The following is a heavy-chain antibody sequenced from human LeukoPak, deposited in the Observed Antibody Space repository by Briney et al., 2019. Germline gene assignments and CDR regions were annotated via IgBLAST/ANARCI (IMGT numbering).Heavy chain of an antibody. Sequence: ASVKVSCKASGYTFTSYYMHWVRQATGQGLEWMGWMNPSSGNTGYAQKFQGRVTITRNTSISTAYMELSSLRSEDTAVYYCARVDSSSGYWGQGTLVTVSS. CDR2: MNPSSGNT. J-gene: IGHJ4*02. CDR1: GYTFTSYY. V-gene: IGHV1-8*03. CDR3: ARVDSSSGY. D-gene: IGHD6-6*01.